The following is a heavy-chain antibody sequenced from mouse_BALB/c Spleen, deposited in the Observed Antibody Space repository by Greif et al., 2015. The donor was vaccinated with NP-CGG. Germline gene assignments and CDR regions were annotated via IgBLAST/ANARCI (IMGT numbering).Heavy chain of an antibody. V-gene: IGHV1-54*01. CDR2: INPGSGGT. D-gene: IGHD2-4*01. Sequence: VQLQQSGAELVRPGTSVKVSCKASGYAFTNYLIEWVKQRPGQGLEWIGVINPGSGGTNYNEKFKGKATLTADKSSSTAYMQLSSLTSDDSAVYFCARVITGAWFAYWGQGTLVTVSA. CDR1: GYAFTNYL. CDR3: ARVITGAWFAY. J-gene: IGHJ3*01.